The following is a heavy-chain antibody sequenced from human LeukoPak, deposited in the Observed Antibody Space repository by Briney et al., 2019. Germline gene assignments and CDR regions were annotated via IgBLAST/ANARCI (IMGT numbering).Heavy chain of an antibody. CDR1: GGSISSREHY. CDR3: ARALYSSNGYFFFDY. CDR2: IFYSGST. Sequence: SQTLSLTCSVSGGSISSREHYWSWIRQHPVKGLEWIGYIFYSGSTHYNPSLKSRVTISVDPSKNHLSLTLRSVTGADTAVYYCARALYSSNGYFFFDYWGPGILVTVSS. J-gene: IGHJ4*02. D-gene: IGHD3-22*01. V-gene: IGHV4-31*03.